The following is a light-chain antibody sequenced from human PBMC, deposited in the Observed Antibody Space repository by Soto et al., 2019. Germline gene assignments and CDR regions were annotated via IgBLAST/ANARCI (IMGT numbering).Light chain of an antibody. V-gene: IGKV3-15*01. J-gene: IGKJ4*01. CDR3: QQYSYWPLT. CDR2: GAS. Sequence: IVLTQSPATLSVSPGERATLSCRASQSVGSNLAWYQQKPGQAPRLLIYGASTRATGIPARFSGSGSGTEFTLTISSLQSEDFAVYYCQQYSYWPLTFGGGTKVDIK. CDR1: QSVGSN.